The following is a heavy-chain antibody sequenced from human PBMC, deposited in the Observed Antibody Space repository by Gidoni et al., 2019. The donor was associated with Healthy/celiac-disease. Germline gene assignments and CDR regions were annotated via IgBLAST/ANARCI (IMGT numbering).Heavy chain of an antibody. D-gene: IGHD6-19*01. J-gene: IGHJ4*02. V-gene: IGHV3-23*01. CDR3: AKIGGLGY. CDR2: ISGSGGST. Sequence: GKGLEWVSAISGSGGSTYYADSVKGRFTISRDNSKNTLYLQMNSLRAEDTAVYYCAKIGGLGYWGQGTLVTVSS.